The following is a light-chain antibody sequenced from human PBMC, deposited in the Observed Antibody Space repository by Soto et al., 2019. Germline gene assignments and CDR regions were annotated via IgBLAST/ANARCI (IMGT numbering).Light chain of an antibody. J-gene: IGLJ3*02. CDR3: VLYMGSGIWV. CDR2: STN. Sequence: QAVVTQEPSFSVSPGGTVTLTCGLSSGSVSTSYYPSWYQQTPGQAPRTLIYSTNTRSSGVPDRFSGSILGNKAALTITGAQADDESDYCCVLYMGSGIWVFGGGTKITV. V-gene: IGLV8-61*01. CDR1: SGSVSTSYY.